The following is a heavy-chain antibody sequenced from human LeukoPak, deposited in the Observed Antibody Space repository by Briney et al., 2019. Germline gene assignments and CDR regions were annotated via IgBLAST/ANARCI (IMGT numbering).Heavy chain of an antibody. V-gene: IGHV3-30-3*01. Sequence: PGGSLRLSCAASGFTFSSYAMHWVRQAPGKGLEWVAVISYEGSNKYYADSVKGRFTISRDNSKNTLYLQMNSLRAEDTAVYYCAKVRPTALEWELLSPLDYWGQGTLVTVSS. D-gene: IGHD1-26*01. CDR2: ISYEGSNK. J-gene: IGHJ4*02. CDR3: AKVRPTALEWELLSPLDY. CDR1: GFTFSSYA.